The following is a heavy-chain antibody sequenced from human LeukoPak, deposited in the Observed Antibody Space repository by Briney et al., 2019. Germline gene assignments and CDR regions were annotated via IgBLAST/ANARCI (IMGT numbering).Heavy chain of an antibody. CDR2: INPNSGGT. Sequence: ASVKVSCKAPGYTFTGYYMHWVRQAPGQGLEWMGWINPNSGGTNYAQKFQGRVTMTRDTSISTAYMDLSSLRSDDAAVYYCARGCQYQLLIYFYYYMDVWGKGTTVTVSS. V-gene: IGHV1-2*02. CDR1: GYTFTGYY. J-gene: IGHJ6*03. D-gene: IGHD2-2*01. CDR3: ARGCQYQLLIYFYYYMDV.